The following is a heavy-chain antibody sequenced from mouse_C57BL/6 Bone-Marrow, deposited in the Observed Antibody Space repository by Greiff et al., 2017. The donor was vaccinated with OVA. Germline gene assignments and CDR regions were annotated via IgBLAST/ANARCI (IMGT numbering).Heavy chain of an antibody. J-gene: IGHJ2*01. CDR2: IDPENGDT. Sequence: EVQLQQSGAELVRPGASVKLSCTASGFNIKDDYMHWVKQRPEQGLEWIGWIDPENGDTEYASKFQGKATITAYTSSNTAYLQLRSLTSEDTAVYYLTSATGYYFDYWGQGTTLTVSS. CDR1: GFNIKDDY. V-gene: IGHV14-4*01. CDR3: TSATGYYFDY. D-gene: IGHD1-2*01.